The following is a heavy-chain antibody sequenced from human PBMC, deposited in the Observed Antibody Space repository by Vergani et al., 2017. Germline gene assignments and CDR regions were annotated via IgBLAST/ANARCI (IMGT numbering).Heavy chain of an antibody. V-gene: IGHV4-4*07. Sequence: QVQLQESGPGLVRPSETLSLTCTVSGASIRNYHWSWIRQSAGKGLEWIGLVYNSGSTNYNPSLKSRVTVSASTSRSQLSLNLTSVTAADTAVYFCARGPTSSRGYFDFWGQGLLVTVSS. CDR2: VYNSGST. CDR3: ARGPTSSRGYFDF. J-gene: IGHJ4*02. D-gene: IGHD6-13*01. CDR1: GASIRNYH.